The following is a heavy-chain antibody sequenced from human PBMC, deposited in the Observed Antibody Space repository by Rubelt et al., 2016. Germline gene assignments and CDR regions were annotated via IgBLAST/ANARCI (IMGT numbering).Heavy chain of an antibody. D-gene: IGHD7-27*01. CDR3: ARDLNWAFDY. J-gene: IGHJ4*02. CDR1: GFTFSDYY. Sequence: VQLVETGGGLIQPGGSLRLSCAASGFTFSDYYVSWIRQAPGMGLEWLSYISSSSTYANYAGSVKGRFTISQDTAKNSLYRQMNSLRVEDTSVYYWARDLNWAFDYWGQGTLVTVSS. V-gene: IGHV3-11*06. CDR2: ISSSSTYA.